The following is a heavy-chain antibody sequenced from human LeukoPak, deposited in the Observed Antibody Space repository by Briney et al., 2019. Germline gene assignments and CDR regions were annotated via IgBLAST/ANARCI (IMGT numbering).Heavy chain of an antibody. CDR2: IWYDGSNK. Sequence: GGSLRLSCAASGFTFSSYSMHWVRQAPGKGLEWVAVIWYDGSNKYYADSVKGRFTISRDNSKNTLYLQMNSLRAEDTAVYYCAAQRFIVGATNDYWGQGTLVTVSS. CDR3: AAQRFIVGATNDY. J-gene: IGHJ4*02. CDR1: GFTFSSYS. D-gene: IGHD1-26*01. V-gene: IGHV3-33*08.